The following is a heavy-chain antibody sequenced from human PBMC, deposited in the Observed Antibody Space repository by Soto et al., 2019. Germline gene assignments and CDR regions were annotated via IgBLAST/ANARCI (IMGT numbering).Heavy chain of an antibody. CDR1: GGTFSSYA. Sequence: GASVKVSCKASGGTFSSYAISWVRQAPGQGLEWMGGIIPIFGTANYAQRFQGRVTITADESTSTAYMELSSLRSEDTAVYYCAQGVPAAMPIYYYYYYGMDVWGQGTTVTVSS. J-gene: IGHJ6*02. V-gene: IGHV1-69*13. CDR2: IIPIFGTA. CDR3: AQGVPAAMPIYYYYYYGMDV. D-gene: IGHD2-2*01.